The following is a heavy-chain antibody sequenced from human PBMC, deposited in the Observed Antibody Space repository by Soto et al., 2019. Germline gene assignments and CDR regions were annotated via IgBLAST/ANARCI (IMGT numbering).Heavy chain of an antibody. CDR1: GFSLDTTGVG. J-gene: IGHJ4*02. V-gene: IGHV2-5*02. CDR3: AHLDHCRGSTCYTGLSDYFDY. Sequence: QITLKESGPTLLEPTQTLTLTCTFSGFSLDTTGVGVGWLRQSPGKALEWLSLIYWDDDKRYRASPRSSLTITRGTSKNQVVLTMTNVQPADTATYYCAHLDHCRGSTCYTGLSDYFDYWGQGTLVTVSS. CDR2: IYWDDDK. D-gene: IGHD2-2*01.